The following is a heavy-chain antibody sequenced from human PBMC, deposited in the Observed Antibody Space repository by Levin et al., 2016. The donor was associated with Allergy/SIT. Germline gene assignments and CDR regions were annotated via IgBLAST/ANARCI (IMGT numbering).Heavy chain of an antibody. D-gene: IGHD2-2*01. CDR1: GGSISSSNYY. CDR3: ARNTFVVPAAMSAFDL. J-gene: IGHJ3*01. Sequence: SETLSLTCTVSGGSISSSNYYWAWIRQPPGKGLEWIGSVYYAGSTYYNPSLKIRVTISVDTAKNQFSLKLSSVTAADTAVYYCARNTFVVPAAMSAFDLWGQGTMVTVSS. V-gene: IGHV4-39*01. CDR2: VYYAGST.